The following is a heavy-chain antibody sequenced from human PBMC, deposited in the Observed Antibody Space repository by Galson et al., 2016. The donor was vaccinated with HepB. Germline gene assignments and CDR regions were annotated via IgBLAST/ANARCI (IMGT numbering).Heavy chain of an antibody. CDR3: ARHAPNEGSGWILYFDL. CDR2: IYYSGRT. CDR1: GGSISSSSDY. V-gene: IGHV4-39*01. Sequence: LSLTCTASGGSISSSSDYWGWIRQPPGKGLEWIGSIYYSGRTYNNPSLRSRVSISVDTSKNQFSLKLSSVTAADTGVYYCARHAPNEGSGWILYFDLWGRGTLVTVSS. D-gene: IGHD6-19*01. J-gene: IGHJ2*01.